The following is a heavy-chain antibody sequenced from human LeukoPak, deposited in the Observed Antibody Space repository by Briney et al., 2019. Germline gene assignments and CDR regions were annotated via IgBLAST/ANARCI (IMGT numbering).Heavy chain of an antibody. D-gene: IGHD6-13*01. Sequence: SETLSLTCAVYGGSFSGYYWSWLRQPPGKGLEWIGEINRGGSTNYNPSLQSRVTISMDTSKNQFSLKLNSVTAADTAVYYCSSHVSAAAGGRWGPGTLVTVSS. CDR3: SSHVSAAAGGR. CDR2: INRGGST. V-gene: IGHV4-34*01. J-gene: IGHJ4*02. CDR1: GGSFSGYY.